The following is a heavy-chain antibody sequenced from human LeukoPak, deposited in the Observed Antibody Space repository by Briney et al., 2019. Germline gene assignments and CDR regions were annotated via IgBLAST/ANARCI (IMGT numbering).Heavy chain of an antibody. CDR1: GYTFTGYY. D-gene: IGHD3-3*01. CDR2: INPNSGGT. V-gene: IGHV1-2*02. Sequence: ASVKVSCKASGYTFTGYYTHWVRQAPGQGLEWMGWINPNSGGTNYAQKFQGRVTMTRDTSISTAYMELSSLRSDDTAVYYCARDPYYDFWSGYSSWFDPWGQGTLVTVSS. J-gene: IGHJ5*02. CDR3: ARDPYYDFWSGYSSWFDP.